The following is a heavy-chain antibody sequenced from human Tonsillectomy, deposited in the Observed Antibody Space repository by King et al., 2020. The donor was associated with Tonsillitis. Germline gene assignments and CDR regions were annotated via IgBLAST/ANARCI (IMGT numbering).Heavy chain of an antibody. V-gene: IGHV3-30-3*01. CDR2: ISFDGSNK. D-gene: IGHD4-17*01. Sequence: QLVQSGGGVVQPGRSLRLSCAASGFTFSSYAMHWVRQAPGKGLEWVALISFDGSNKEYADSAKGRFTISRDNSNNRLYLQMNSLRAEDTAVYYCARRDGALDYYYYGMDVWGQGTTVTVSS. CDR1: GFTFSSYA. CDR3: ARRDGALDYYYYGMDV. J-gene: IGHJ6*02.